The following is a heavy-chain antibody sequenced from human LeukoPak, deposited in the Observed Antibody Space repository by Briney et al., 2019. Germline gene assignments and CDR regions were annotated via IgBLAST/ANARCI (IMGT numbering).Heavy chain of an antibody. V-gene: IGHV3-30*02. D-gene: IGHD3-3*01. Sequence: GGSLRLSCAASGFSFNNYGMHGVRHTPTKGLEGVAFIRFDETEKFYADSLKGRSTISRDNSRTTVSLQLSNLRTEDTALYYCAKTSLSDSSGHYYYMDVWGKGTTVTVSS. CDR1: GFSFNNYG. CDR3: AKTSLSDSSGHYYYMDV. J-gene: IGHJ6*03. CDR2: IRFDETEK.